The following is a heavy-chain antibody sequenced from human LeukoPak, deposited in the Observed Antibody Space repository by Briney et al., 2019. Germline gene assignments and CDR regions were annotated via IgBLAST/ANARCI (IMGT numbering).Heavy chain of an antibody. V-gene: IGHV4-30-2*01. D-gene: IGHD5-24*01. Sequence: SETLSLTCTISGRSISSGGYSWSWIRQPPGKGLEWIGYIYLSGSTYYSPSLKSRVTISVDTSKNQFSLKLSSVTAADTAVYYCARNRDGYNSFDYWGQGTLVTVSS. J-gene: IGHJ4*02. CDR1: GRSISSGGYS. CDR3: ARNRDGYNSFDY. CDR2: IYLSGST.